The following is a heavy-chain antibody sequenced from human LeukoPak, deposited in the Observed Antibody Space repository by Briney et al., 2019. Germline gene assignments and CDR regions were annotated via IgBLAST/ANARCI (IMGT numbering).Heavy chain of an antibody. Sequence: SETLSLTCTVSGGSISSYSWSWIRQPPGKGLEWSGNIYYSGSTNYNPSLKSRVTISVDTSKNQFSLKLSSVTAADTAVYYCARVTGGYSFGAFDYWGQGTLVTVSS. J-gene: IGHJ4*02. V-gene: IGHV4-59*01. CDR1: GGSISSYS. D-gene: IGHD5-18*01. CDR2: IYYSGST. CDR3: ARVTGGYSFGAFDY.